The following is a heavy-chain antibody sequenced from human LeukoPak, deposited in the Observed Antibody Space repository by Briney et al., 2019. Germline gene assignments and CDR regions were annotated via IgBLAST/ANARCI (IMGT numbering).Heavy chain of an antibody. CDR3: GGVVGRSSGHPKPDYYYYGMDV. CDR1: GGSLSSYY. CDR2: IYYSGST. V-gene: IGHV4-59*08. Sequence: SETLSLTCTVSGGSLSSYYWSWIRQPPGKGLEWIGYIYYSGSTNYNPSLKSRVTISVDTSKNQFSLKLSSVTAADTAVYYCGGVVGRSSGHPKPDYYYYGMDVWGQGTTVTVSS. D-gene: IGHD3-22*01. J-gene: IGHJ6*02.